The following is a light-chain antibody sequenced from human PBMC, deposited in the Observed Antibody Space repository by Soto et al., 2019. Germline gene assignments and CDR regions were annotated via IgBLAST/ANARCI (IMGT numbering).Light chain of an antibody. CDR3: KHSYTTPVT. V-gene: IGKV1-39*01. Sequence: DIQMTQSPSSLSASVGDRVTITCRASQSISSYLNWYQQKPGKVPKLLIYRTSSLQSGVPSRFSGSASGTDFTLTISSLQPEDFATYYCKHSYTTPVTFGGGTKVEIK. CDR1: QSISSY. J-gene: IGKJ4*01. CDR2: RTS.